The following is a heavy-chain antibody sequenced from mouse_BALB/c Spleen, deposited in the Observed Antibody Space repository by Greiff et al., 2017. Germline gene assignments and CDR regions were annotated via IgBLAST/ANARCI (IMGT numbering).Heavy chain of an antibody. CDR3: ARHAVYYGNYYAMDY. CDR2: ISSGGGST. D-gene: IGHD2-1*01. V-gene: IGHV5-12-1*01. Sequence: EVKLVESGGGLVKPGGSLKLSCAASGFAFSSYDMSWVRQTPEKRLEWVAYISSGGGSTYYPDTVKGRFTISRDNAKNTLYLQMSSLKSEDTAMYYCARHAVYYGNYYAMDYWGQGTSVTVSS. CDR1: GFAFSSYD. J-gene: IGHJ4*01.